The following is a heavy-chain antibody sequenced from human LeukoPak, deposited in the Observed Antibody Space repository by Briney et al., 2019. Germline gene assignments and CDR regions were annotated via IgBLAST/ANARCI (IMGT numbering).Heavy chain of an antibody. CDR2: INHSGST. CDR3: ARQSISYYYMDV. D-gene: IGHD3-3*02. V-gene: IGHV4-34*01. Sequence: SETLSLTCAVYGGSFSGYYWSWIGQPPGKGLEWIGEINHSGSTNYNPSLKSRVTISVDTSKNQFSLKLSSVTAADTAVYYCARQSISYYYMDVWGKGTTVTVSS. CDR1: GGSFSGYY. J-gene: IGHJ6*03.